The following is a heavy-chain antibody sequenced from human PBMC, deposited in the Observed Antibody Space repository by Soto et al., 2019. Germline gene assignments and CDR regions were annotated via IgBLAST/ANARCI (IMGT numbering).Heavy chain of an antibody. J-gene: IGHJ3*02. CDR1: GGSISTGGYY. CDR2: IYHSGMT. Sequence: QVQLQESGPGLVKPSQTLSLTCTVSGGSISTGGYYWSWIRQHPGRGLEWIGYIYHSGMTFSNPCLQSRVAISIDTSENQFSLKLSSVTDADTAVYYCATVRWELHDAFDIWGHGTMVSVSS. CDR3: ATVRWELHDAFDI. D-gene: IGHD4-17*01. V-gene: IGHV4-31*03.